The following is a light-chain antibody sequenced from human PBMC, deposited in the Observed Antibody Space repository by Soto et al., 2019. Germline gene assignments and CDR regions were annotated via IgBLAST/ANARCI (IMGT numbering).Light chain of an antibody. J-gene: IGLJ3*02. CDR2: EVS. CDR3: SSYAGSNNWV. CDR1: SSDVGGHKY. V-gene: IGLV2-8*01. Sequence: QSALTQPPSTSGSPGQSVTISCTGTSSDVGGHKYVSWYQQHPGKAPKLMIYEVSKRPSGVPDRFSGSKSGNTASLTVSGLQAEDEADYYCSSYAGSNNWVFGGGTKVTVL.